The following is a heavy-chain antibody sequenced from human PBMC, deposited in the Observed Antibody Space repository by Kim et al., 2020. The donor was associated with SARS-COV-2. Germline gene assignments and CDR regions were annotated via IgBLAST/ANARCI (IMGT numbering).Heavy chain of an antibody. D-gene: IGHD3-10*01. Sequence: GGSLRLSCAASGFIFSSYSMNWVLQAPGKGLEWVAHISSSGSVVYYADSVKGRFTVSRDNAKNSLYLQVNSLRDEDTAVYYCTREIGGSGSRTTSYWGQGTLVTVSS. CDR2: ISSSGSVV. J-gene: IGHJ4*02. CDR3: TREIGGSGSRTTSY. CDR1: GFIFSSYS. V-gene: IGHV3-48*02.